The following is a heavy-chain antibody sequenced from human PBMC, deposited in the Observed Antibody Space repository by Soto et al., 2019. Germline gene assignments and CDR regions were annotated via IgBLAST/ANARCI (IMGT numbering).Heavy chain of an antibody. V-gene: IGHV4-61*01. CDR1: GGSVSSGSYY. J-gene: IGHJ4*02. D-gene: IGHD6-6*01. CDR2: IYYSGST. Sequence: SETLSLTCTVSGGSVSSGSYYWSWIRQPPGKGLEWIGYIYYSGSTNYNPSLKSRVTISVDTSKNQFSLKLSSVTAADTAVYYCAREYSSSYYFDYWGQGTLATVSS. CDR3: AREYSSSYYFDY.